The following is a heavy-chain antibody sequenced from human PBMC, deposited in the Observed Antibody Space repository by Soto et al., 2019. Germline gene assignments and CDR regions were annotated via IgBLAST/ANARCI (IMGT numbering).Heavy chain of an antibody. J-gene: IGHJ4*02. V-gene: IGHV3-30*18. D-gene: IGHD6-19*01. CDR2: ISYDGSNK. CDR1: GFTFSSYG. CDR3: AKDRIAVADGAYYFDY. Sequence: GGSLRLSCAASGFTFSSYGMHWVSQAPGKGLEWVAVISYDGSNKYYADSVKGRFTISRDNSKNTLYLQMNSLRAEDTAVYYCAKDRIAVADGAYYFDYWGRGTRVTVSS.